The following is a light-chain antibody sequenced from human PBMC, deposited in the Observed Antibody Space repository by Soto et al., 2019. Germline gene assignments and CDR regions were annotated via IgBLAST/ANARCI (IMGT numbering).Light chain of an antibody. CDR2: VVS. CDR3: SSYTSSDTPYV. CDR1: SSDVGGFNY. J-gene: IGLJ1*01. V-gene: IGLV2-14*01. Sequence: QSVLTQPASVSGSPGQSITISCTGTSSDVGGFNYVSWYQQHPDKAPKLIIYVVSNRPSGVSNRFSGSKSGNTASLTISGLQAEDEADYYCSSYTSSDTPYVFGTGTQVTVL.